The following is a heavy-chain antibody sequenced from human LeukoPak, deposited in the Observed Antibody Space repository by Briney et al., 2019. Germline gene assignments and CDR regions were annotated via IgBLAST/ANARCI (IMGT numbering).Heavy chain of an antibody. D-gene: IGHD3-9*01. CDR1: GYTFTSYG. J-gene: IGHJ6*02. CDR2: MNPNSGNT. CDR3: AGDRYFDWSYYYYYGMDV. V-gene: IGHV1-8*02. Sequence: ASVKVSCKASGYTFTSYGISWVRQAPGQGLEWMGWMNPNSGNTGYAQKFQGRVTMTRTTSISTAYMELSSLRSEDTAVYYCAGDRYFDWSYYYYYGMDVWGQGTTVTVSS.